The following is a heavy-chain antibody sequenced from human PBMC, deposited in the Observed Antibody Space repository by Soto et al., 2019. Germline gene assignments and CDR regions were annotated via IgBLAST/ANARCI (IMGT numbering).Heavy chain of an antibody. Sequence: ASVKVSCKASGYTFTSYYMHWVRQAPGQGLEGMGIINPSGGSTSYAQKFQGRVTMTRDTSTSTVYMELSSLRSEDTAVYYCARVAGYCSSTSCYGYYYYGMDVWGQGTTVTVSS. CDR3: ARVAGYCSSTSCYGYYYYGMDV. CDR1: GYTFTSYY. J-gene: IGHJ6*02. V-gene: IGHV1-46*01. D-gene: IGHD2-2*01. CDR2: INPSGGST.